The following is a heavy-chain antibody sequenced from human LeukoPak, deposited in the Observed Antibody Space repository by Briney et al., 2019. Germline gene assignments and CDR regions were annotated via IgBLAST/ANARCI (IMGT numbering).Heavy chain of an antibody. Sequence: GGSLRLSCAASGFTFDDYATHWVRQAPGKGLEWVSVISWDGGYTYYADSVKGRFTISRDNSKNSLYLQMNSLRTEDTDLYYCAKDDRAVAGTGYFDYWGQGTLVTVSS. CDR2: ISWDGGYT. CDR1: GFTFDDYA. V-gene: IGHV3-43D*03. D-gene: IGHD6-19*01. CDR3: AKDDRAVAGTGYFDY. J-gene: IGHJ4*02.